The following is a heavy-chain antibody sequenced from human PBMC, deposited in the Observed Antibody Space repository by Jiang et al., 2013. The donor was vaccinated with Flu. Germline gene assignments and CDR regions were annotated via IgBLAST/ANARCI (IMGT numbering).Heavy chain of an antibody. Sequence: KPTQTLTLTCTFSGFSLSTIGVGVGWVRQPPGKALEWLALIFWNDDKRYSPSLRSRLTITKDTSKNQVVLTMTNMDPVDTATYYCAHSRLIVVVTAMIRDAFDIWGQGTMVTVSS. V-gene: IGHV2-5*01. CDR1: GFSLSTIGVG. CDR2: IFWNDDK. CDR3: AHSRLIVVVTAMIRDAFDI. D-gene: IGHD2-21*02. J-gene: IGHJ3*02.